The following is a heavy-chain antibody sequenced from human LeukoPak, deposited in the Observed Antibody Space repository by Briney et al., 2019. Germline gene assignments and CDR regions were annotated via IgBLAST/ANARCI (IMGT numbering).Heavy chain of an antibody. J-gene: IGHJ3*02. CDR2: ISSSSSYI. Sequence: GGSLRLSCAASGFTFSRYSMNWARQAPGKGLEWVSSISSSSSYIYYADSLKGRLTISRDNARNSLYLQMNSLRAEDTAVYYCAKGVLGQWLVDAFDIWGQGTMVTVSS. V-gene: IGHV3-21*01. CDR1: GFTFSRYS. D-gene: IGHD6-19*01. CDR3: AKGVLGQWLVDAFDI.